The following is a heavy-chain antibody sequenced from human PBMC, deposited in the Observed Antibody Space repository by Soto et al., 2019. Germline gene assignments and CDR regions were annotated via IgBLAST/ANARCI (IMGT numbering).Heavy chain of an antibody. CDR2: TYYRSKWYD. Sequence: KQSQTLSLTCAISGDSVSSNSAAWNWIRQSPSRGLEWLGRTYYRSKWYDDYAVSVKSRITINPDTSKNQFSLQLNSVTPEDTAVYYCARDKWGYSGYDYGGGWFDPWGQGTLVTVSS. CDR1: GDSVSSNSAA. V-gene: IGHV6-1*01. J-gene: IGHJ5*02. D-gene: IGHD5-12*01. CDR3: ARDKWGYSGYDYGGGWFDP.